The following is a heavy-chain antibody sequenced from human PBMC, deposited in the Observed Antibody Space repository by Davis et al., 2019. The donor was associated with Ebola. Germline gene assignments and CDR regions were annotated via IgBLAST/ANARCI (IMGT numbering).Heavy chain of an antibody. J-gene: IGHJ4*02. CDR1: GDSLPRHSGA. V-gene: IGHV6-1*01. CDR2: TYYTSKWFH. Sequence: HPQIPSLTPDISGDSLPRHSGASTSLRQSPSRGLEWLGRTYYTSKWFHHYAASVKSRITINPDTPKNQLSLQLNSVTPEDTAVYYCARGWLRIGFDYWGQGTLVTVSS. CDR3: ARGWLRIGFDY. D-gene: IGHD5-12*01.